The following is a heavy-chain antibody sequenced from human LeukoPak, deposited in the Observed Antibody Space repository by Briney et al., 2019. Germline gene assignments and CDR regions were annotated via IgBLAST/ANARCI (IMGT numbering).Heavy chain of an antibody. Sequence: PGGSPRLSCAASGFTFSSYWMHWVRQAPGKGLVWVSRINSDGSSTSYADSVKGRFTISRDNAKNTLYLQMNSLRAEDTAVYYCARPVITMVRGVIIVNWFDPWGQGTLVTVSS. J-gene: IGHJ5*02. CDR1: GFTFSSYW. CDR2: INSDGSST. D-gene: IGHD3-10*01. CDR3: ARPVITMVRGVIIVNWFDP. V-gene: IGHV3-74*01.